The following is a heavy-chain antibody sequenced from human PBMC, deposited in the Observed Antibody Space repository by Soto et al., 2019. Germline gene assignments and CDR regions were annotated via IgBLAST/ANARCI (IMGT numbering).Heavy chain of an antibody. CDR3: ARVPTYYHYGMDV. J-gene: IGHJ6*02. V-gene: IGHV5-10-1*01. CDR1: GYSFSTYW. CDR2: INPSDSFT. Sequence: LGESLKISCKASGYSFSTYWIGWVRQLPGKGLELMGRINPSDSFTNYSPSFEGHVTISADKSISTAYLQWSSLKASDTAMYYCARVPTYYHYGMDVWGQGTTVTVSS.